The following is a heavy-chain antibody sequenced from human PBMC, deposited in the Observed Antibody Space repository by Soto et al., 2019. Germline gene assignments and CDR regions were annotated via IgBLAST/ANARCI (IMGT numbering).Heavy chain of an antibody. CDR2: IYYSGST. CDR3: AREGDSGSYNFDY. D-gene: IGHD3-10*01. CDR1: GGSIRSYY. J-gene: IGHJ4*02. V-gene: IGHV4-59*01. Sequence: PSETLSLTCTVSGGSIRSYYWGWIRQPAGKGLEWIGYIYYSGSTKYNPSLKSRVTISIDTSKNQFSLKLSSVTAADTAVYYCAREGDSGSYNFDYWGGGTLVTVPS.